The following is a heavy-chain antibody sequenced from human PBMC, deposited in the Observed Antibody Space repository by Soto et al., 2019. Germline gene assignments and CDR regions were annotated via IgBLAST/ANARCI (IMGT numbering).Heavy chain of an antibody. CDR1: GYSFTSYW. J-gene: IGHJ6*02. CDR2: IYPGDSDT. CDR3: ARRGPRITMVRGANYGMDV. Sequence: GESLKISCKGSGYSFTSYWIGWVRQMPVKGLEWMGIIYPGDSDTRYSPSFQGQVTISADKSISTAYLQWSSLKASDTAMYYCARRGPRITMVRGANYGMDVWGQGTTVTVSS. V-gene: IGHV5-51*01. D-gene: IGHD3-10*01.